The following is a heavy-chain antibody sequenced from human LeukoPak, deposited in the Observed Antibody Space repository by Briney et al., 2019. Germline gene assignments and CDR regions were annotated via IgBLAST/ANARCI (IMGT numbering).Heavy chain of an antibody. D-gene: IGHD1-1*01. J-gene: IGHJ4*02. CDR3: ARDSNFDCDY. CDR1: GFTFSSYS. Sequence: GGSLRLSCAASGFTFSSYSMNWVRQAPGKGLEWVSSISNSSSYIYYADSLKGRFTISRDNAKNSLYLQMNSLRAEDTAVYYCARDSNFDCDYWGQGTLVSVSS. V-gene: IGHV3-21*01. CDR2: ISNSSSYI.